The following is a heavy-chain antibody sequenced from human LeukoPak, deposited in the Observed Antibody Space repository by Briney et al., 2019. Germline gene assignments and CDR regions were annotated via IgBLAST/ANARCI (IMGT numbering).Heavy chain of an antibody. CDR3: TTEDYDFWSGYYYFDP. CDR2: IKSKTDGGTT. Sequence: PGGSLRLSCAASGFTSSNAWMSRVRQAPGKGLEWVGRIKSKTDGGTTDYAAPVKGRFTISRDDSKNTLYLQMNSLKTEDTAVYYCTTEDYDFWSGYYYFDPWGQGTLVTVSS. D-gene: IGHD3-3*01. J-gene: IGHJ5*02. V-gene: IGHV3-15*01. CDR1: GFTSSNAW.